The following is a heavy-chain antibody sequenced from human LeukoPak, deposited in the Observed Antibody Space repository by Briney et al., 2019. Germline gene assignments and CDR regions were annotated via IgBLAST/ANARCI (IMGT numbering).Heavy chain of an antibody. Sequence: GGSLRLSCAASGFTFEDFTMHWVRQVPRKGLEWVSLISWHGVTTYYADSVKGRFTISRDNSKNSLYLQLNSLRAEDSALYYCAKERSAFFGYWGQGTLVTVAS. CDR2: ISWHGVTT. CDR3: AKERSAFFGY. CDR1: GFTFEDFT. V-gene: IGHV3-43*01. D-gene: IGHD3-3*01. J-gene: IGHJ4*02.